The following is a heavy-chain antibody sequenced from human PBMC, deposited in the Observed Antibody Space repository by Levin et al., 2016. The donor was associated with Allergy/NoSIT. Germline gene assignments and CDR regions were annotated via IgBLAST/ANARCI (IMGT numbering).Heavy chain of an antibody. V-gene: IGHV3-7*01. CDR3: ARLMMTAGRPSFFDF. D-gene: IGHD3-16*01. CDR2: IDQDGSEK. Sequence: GGSLRLSCAASGFTFNSYWMSWVRQAPGKGLEWVADIDQDGSEKYYADSVKGRFTISRDNAKNSLSLQLNSLRAEDTAVYYCARLMMTAGRPSFFDFWGQGTLGTVSS. J-gene: IGHJ4*02. CDR1: GFTFNSYW.